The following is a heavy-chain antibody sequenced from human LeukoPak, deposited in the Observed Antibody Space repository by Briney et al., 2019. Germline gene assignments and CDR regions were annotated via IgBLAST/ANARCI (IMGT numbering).Heavy chain of an antibody. D-gene: IGHD2-21*02. CDR3: ARSDSESFDP. V-gene: IGHV4-39*07. CDR2: IYYSGST. J-gene: IGHJ5*02. Sequence: SGTLSLSCTASGGSISTSSYYWGWIRQPPGKGLEWIGSIYYSGSTNYNPSLKSRVTMSVDTPKNQFSLKLTSVTAADTAVYYCARSDSESFDPWGQGTLVTVSS. CDR1: GGSISTSSYY.